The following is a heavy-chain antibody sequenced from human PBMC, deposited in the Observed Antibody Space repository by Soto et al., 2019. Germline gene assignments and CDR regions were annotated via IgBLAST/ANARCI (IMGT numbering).Heavy chain of an antibody. Sequence: EVQLVESGGGLVKPGGSLRLSCAASGFTFTRYSMNWVRQAPGKGLEWVSSISSTTNYIYYGDSVMGRFTISRDNAKNSLNLQMNSLRAEDTALYYCARGVFVKLNYDTLTGYGMFDYWGQGTLVTVSS. J-gene: IGHJ4*02. V-gene: IGHV3-21*01. CDR1: GFTFTRYS. CDR3: ARGVFVKLNYDTLTGYGMFDY. CDR2: ISSTTNYI. D-gene: IGHD3-9*01.